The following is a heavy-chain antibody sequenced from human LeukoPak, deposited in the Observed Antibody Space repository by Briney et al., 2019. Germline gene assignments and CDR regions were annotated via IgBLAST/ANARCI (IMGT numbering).Heavy chain of an antibody. D-gene: IGHD6-19*01. CDR3: ARDGEQWLGGGGFDY. J-gene: IGHJ4*02. Sequence: SETLSLTCTVSGGSISSYYWSWIRQPPGKGLEWIVYIYYSGSTNYNPSLKSRVTISVDTSKNQFSLKLSSVTAADTAVYYCARDGEQWLGGGGFDYWGQGTLVTVSS. V-gene: IGHV4-59*01. CDR2: IYYSGST. CDR1: GGSISSYY.